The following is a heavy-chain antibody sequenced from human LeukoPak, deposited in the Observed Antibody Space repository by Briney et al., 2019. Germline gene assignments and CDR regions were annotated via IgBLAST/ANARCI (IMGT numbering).Heavy chain of an antibody. D-gene: IGHD3-22*01. V-gene: IGHV1-46*01. CDR1: GDTFTDYY. J-gene: IGHJ2*01. Sequence: GASVKVSCKASGDTFTDYYMHWVRQAPGQGLEWMGIINPNGGSTSYAQKFQGRVTMTRDTSTSTVFMELSSLRSEDPAVYYCARDPRLSSGYSTGILWYFDLWGRGTLVTVSS. CDR2: INPNGGST. CDR3: ARDPRLSSGYSTGILWYFDL.